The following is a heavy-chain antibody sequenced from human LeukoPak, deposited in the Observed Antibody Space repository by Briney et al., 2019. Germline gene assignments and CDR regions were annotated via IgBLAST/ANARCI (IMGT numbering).Heavy chain of an antibody. CDR2: IYYSGST. CDR1: GGSISSSSYY. D-gene: IGHD3-22*01. Sequence: SETLSLTCTVSGGSISSSSYYWGWIRQPPGKGLEWIGSIYYSGSTYYNPSLKSRVTISVDTSKNQFSLKLSPVTAADTAVYYCARGDSSGYGYWGQGTLVTVSS. J-gene: IGHJ4*02. CDR3: ARGDSSGYGY. V-gene: IGHV4-39*01.